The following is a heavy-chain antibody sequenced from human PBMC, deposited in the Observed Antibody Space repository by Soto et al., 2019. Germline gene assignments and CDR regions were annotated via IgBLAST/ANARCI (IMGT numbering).Heavy chain of an antibody. J-gene: IGHJ6*02. CDR3: ARDDGGATSYYYYGMDV. D-gene: IGHD1-26*01. V-gene: IGHV1-2*04. CDR2: INPNSGGT. Sequence: ASVKVSCKASGYTFTGYYMHWVRQAPGQGLEWMGWINPNSGGTNYAQKFQGWVTMTRDTSISTAYMELSRLRSDDTAVYYCARDDGGATSYYYYGMDVWGQGTTVTAP. CDR1: GYTFTGYY.